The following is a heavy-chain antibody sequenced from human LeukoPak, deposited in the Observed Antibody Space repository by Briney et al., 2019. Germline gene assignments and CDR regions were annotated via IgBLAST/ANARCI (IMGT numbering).Heavy chain of an antibody. CDR3: ARGDTAMDTWGTFDY. J-gene: IGHJ4*02. Sequence: SETLSLTCAVYGGSFSGYYWSWIRQPPGKGLEWIGEINHSGSTNYNPSLKSRVTISVDTSKNQLYLKLSSVTAADTAVYYCARGDTAMDTWGTFDYWGQGTLVTVSS. CDR2: INHSGST. D-gene: IGHD5-18*01. V-gene: IGHV4-34*01. CDR1: GGSFSGYY.